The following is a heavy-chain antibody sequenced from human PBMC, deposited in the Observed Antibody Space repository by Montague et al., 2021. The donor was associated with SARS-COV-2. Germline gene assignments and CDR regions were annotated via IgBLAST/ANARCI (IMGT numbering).Heavy chain of an antibody. CDR3: APLRGLVRFEY. Sequence: SLRLSCAASGFTFSSYAMSWVRQAPGKGLEWVSGITTSGGSTYYADSVKGRFTISRDNSKNTLYLQMNSLRAEDTAVYYCAPLRGLVRFEYWGQGTLVTVSS. CDR1: GFTFSSYA. CDR2: ITTSGGST. D-gene: IGHD2-2*01. J-gene: IGHJ4*02. V-gene: IGHV3-23*01.